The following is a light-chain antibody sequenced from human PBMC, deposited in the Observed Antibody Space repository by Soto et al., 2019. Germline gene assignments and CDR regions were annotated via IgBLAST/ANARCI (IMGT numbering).Light chain of an antibody. Sequence: DIQMTQSPSSLSASVGDRVTITCRAGQNIGMSLNWFQQKPGKAPKLLIYGASALQPGVPTRFSGSGSGTDFTLTISSLQPEDFATYYCQHSYNVPRMFGQGTRLDIK. CDR1: QNIGMS. J-gene: IGKJ5*01. CDR3: QHSYNVPRM. V-gene: IGKV1-39*01. CDR2: GAS.